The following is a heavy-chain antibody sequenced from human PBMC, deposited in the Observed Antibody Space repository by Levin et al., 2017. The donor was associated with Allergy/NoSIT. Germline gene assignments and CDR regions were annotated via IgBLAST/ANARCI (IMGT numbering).Heavy chain of an antibody. D-gene: IGHD5-18*01. J-gene: IGHJ4*02. CDR2: IYSDGKT. CDR1: GGSISSSRFC. Sequence: SQTLSLTCTVSGGSISSSRFCWGWIRQPPGKGLEWIGNIYSDGKTYYSPSLKSRVTMSADTSKNQFSLRLSYVTAADTAVYYCAKGPRGYSYGYSEELGWYWGQGNLVIVSS. V-gene: IGHV4-39*07. CDR3: AKGPRGYSYGYSEELGWY.